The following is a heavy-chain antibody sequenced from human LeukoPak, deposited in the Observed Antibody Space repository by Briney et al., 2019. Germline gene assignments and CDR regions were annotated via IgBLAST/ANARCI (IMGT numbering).Heavy chain of an antibody. CDR2: ISYDGSNK. CDR3: ARERGSMIVDY. D-gene: IGHD3-22*01. Sequence: GRSLRLSCAASGFTFSSYAMRWVRQAPGKGLEWVAVISYDGSNKYYAGSVKGRFTISRDNSKNTLYLQMNSLRAEDTAVYYCARERGSMIVDYWGQGTLVTVSS. J-gene: IGHJ4*02. V-gene: IGHV3-30-3*01. CDR1: GFTFSSYA.